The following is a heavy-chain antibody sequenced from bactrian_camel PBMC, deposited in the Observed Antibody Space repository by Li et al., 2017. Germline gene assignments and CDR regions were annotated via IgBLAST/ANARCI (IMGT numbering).Heavy chain of an antibody. CDR2: IESDGST. CDR3: AASLATYSRAYCTSGYIASSTGGFGY. V-gene: IGHV3S55*01. CDR1: GDTVGRYC. J-gene: IGHJ6*01. D-gene: IGHD7*01. Sequence: QVQLVESGGGSVQVGGSLRLSCVASGDTVGRYCMGWYRQIPDKEREGVAGIESDGSTSYADSVKGRFTISLDNADDTLYLQMNNLQPEDTAVYYCAASLATYSRAYCTSGYIASSTGGFGYWGQGTQVTVS.